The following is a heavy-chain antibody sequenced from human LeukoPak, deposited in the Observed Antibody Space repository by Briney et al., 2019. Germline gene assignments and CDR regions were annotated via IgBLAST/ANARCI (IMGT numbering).Heavy chain of an antibody. Sequence: GGSLRLSCAASGLSFTTFAMSWVRQGPARGLEWVSSMKGTGETFYAGSVKGRFTLSRDSSRNTVHLQLNNLRVEDTAIYYCARASWVSTTDAVRWGQGTLVTVSS. CDR2: MKGTGET. CDR1: GLSFTTFA. J-gene: IGHJ4*02. V-gene: IGHV3-23*01. D-gene: IGHD1-14*01. CDR3: ARASWVSTTDAVR.